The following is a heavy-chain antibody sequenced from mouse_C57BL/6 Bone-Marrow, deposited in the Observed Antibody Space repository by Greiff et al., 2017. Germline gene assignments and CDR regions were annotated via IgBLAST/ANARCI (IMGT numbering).Heavy chain of an antibody. V-gene: IGHV1-80*01. Sequence: QVQLPQSGAELVKPGASVKISCTASGYAFRSYWLNWVKQRPGQGLEWIGQIYPGDGDTYYHGQFKGKATLTADKSSSTAYMQLSSLTSEDSAVEVCARGWVTPFDYWGQGTTLTVSS. CDR1: GYAFRSYW. J-gene: IGHJ2*01. CDR2: IYPGDGDT. D-gene: IGHD2-2*01. CDR3: ARGWVTPFDY.